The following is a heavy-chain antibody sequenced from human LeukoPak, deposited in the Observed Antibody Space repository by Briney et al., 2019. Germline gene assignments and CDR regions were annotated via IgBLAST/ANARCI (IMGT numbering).Heavy chain of an antibody. J-gene: IGHJ4*02. Sequence: GASVKVSCKASGYTFTSYYMHWVRQAPGQGLEWMGIINPSGGSTSYAQKFQGRVTMTRDMSTSTVYMELSSLRSEDTAVYYCAKEGYYDSSGYPIAHDYWGQGTLVTVSS. V-gene: IGHV1-46*01. CDR3: AKEGYYDSSGYPIAHDY. D-gene: IGHD3-22*01. CDR1: GYTFTSYY. CDR2: INPSGGST.